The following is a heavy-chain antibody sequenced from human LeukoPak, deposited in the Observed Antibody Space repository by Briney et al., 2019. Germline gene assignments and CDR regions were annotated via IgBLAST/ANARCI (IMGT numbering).Heavy chain of an antibody. CDR3: AKDLQPWLQIRGTYDS. CDR2: ISGSGGST. V-gene: IGHV3-23*01. Sequence: GGSLRLSCAASGFTFTNYAMTWVRQAPGKGLEWVSAISGSGGSTSYADSVKGRFTISRDNSKNTLYLQMYSLRVEDTAVYYCAKDLQPWLQIRGTYDSWGQGTLVTVSS. CDR1: GFTFTNYA. J-gene: IGHJ4*02. D-gene: IGHD5-24*01.